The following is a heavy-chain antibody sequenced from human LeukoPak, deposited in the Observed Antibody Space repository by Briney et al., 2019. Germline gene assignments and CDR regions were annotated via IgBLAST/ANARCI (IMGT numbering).Heavy chain of an antibody. Sequence: GGSLRLSCAASGFTFSSYSMNWVRQAPGKGLEWVSSISSSSSYIYYADSVKGRFTISRDNAKNSLYLQVNSLRAEDTAVYYCARDRTSKRGYSYGTDAFDIWGQGTMVTVSS. J-gene: IGHJ3*02. CDR3: ARDRTSKRGYSYGTDAFDI. V-gene: IGHV3-21*01. CDR2: ISSSSSYI. CDR1: GFTFSSYS. D-gene: IGHD5-18*01.